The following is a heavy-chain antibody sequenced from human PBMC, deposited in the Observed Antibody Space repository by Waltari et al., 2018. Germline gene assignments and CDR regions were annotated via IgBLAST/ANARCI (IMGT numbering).Heavy chain of an antibody. J-gene: IGHJ4*02. CDR3: VGVPEGGNYFDY. V-gene: IGHV3-21*01. Sequence: EVQVVESGGGLVKPGGFLRLSCANSGFTSSTLNMNWVRQAPGKGLEWVSSITSTSAYMYYADSVKGRFIISRDNAKSSLYLQMNSLRAEDTAIYYCVGVPEGGNYFDYWGQGTLVTVSS. D-gene: IGHD3-16*01. CDR1: GFTSSTLN. CDR2: ITSTSAYM.